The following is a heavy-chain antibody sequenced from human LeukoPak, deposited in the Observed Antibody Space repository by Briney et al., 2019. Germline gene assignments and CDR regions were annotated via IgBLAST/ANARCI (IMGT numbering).Heavy chain of an antibody. V-gene: IGHV1-18*01. CDR2: ISAYNGNT. J-gene: IGHJ4*02. D-gene: IGHD3-10*01. CDR1: GYTFTSYG. Sequence: ASVKVSCKASGYTFTSYGISWVRQAPGQGLEWMGWISAYNGNTNYAQKLQSRDTMTTDTSTRTAYMELRSLRSDDTAVYYCARGSAYYYGSGSYFSPNYFDYWGQGTLVTVSS. CDR3: ARGSAYYYGSGSYFSPNYFDY.